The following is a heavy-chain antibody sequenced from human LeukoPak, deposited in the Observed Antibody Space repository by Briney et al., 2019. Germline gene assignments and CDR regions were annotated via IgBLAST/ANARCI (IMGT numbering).Heavy chain of an antibody. CDR1: GGTFSSYA. V-gene: IGHV1-69*13. D-gene: IGHD4-17*01. CDR2: IIPIFGTA. J-gene: IGHJ4*02. CDR3: ARDPSTVTTGFDY. Sequence: ASVKVSCKASGGTFSSYAISWVRQAPGQGLEWMGGIIPIFGTANYAQKFQGRVTITADESTSTAYMALSSLRSEDTAVYYCARDPSTVTTGFDYWGQGTLVTVSS.